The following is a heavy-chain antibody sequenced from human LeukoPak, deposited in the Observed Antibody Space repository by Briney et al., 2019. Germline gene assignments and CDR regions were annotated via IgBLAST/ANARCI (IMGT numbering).Heavy chain of an antibody. J-gene: IGHJ4*02. Sequence: PGGSLRLSCAASGFTVSSNYMSWVRQAPGKGLEWVANIKQDGSEKYYVDSVKGRFTISRDNAKNSLYLQMNSLRAEDTAVYYCARDLIRGPDYWGQGTLVTVSS. CDR1: GFTVSSNY. V-gene: IGHV3-7*01. CDR3: ARDLIRGPDY. D-gene: IGHD4-17*01. CDR2: IKQDGSEK.